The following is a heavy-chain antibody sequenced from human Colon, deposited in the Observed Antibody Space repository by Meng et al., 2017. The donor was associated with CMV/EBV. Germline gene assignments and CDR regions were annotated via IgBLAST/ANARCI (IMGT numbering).Heavy chain of an antibody. J-gene: IGHJ4*02. V-gene: IGHV3-21*01. Sequence: FSLSTYSMSGVRQAPGKGLDWVSSISSSSGFRYYADSVKGRFTISRDNAKNSVYLQMNSLRAEDTAVYYCSREYCSGGSCYSLPDYWGQGTLVTVSS. CDR1: FSLSTYS. CDR2: ISSSSGFR. D-gene: IGHD2-15*01. CDR3: SREYCSGGSCYSLPDY.